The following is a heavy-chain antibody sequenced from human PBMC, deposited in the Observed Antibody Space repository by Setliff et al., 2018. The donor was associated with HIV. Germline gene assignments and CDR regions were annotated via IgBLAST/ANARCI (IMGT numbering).Heavy chain of an antibody. J-gene: IGHJ4*02. V-gene: IGHV1-69-2*01. D-gene: IGHD6-19*01. CDR3: GTVRIAVPDDFDF. Sequence: ASVKVSCKGSGYSFTTYFMHWGRQAPGKGLEWMGRVDPEDGETIYAGRFRGRISLTVDKSTGTAYMELNRLRSEDTAVYYCGTVRIAVPDDFDFWGQGTLVTVSS. CDR1: GYSFTTYF. CDR2: VDPEDGET.